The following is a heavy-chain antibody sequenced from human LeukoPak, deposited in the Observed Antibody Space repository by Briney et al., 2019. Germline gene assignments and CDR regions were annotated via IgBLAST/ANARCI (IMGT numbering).Heavy chain of an antibody. CDR3: AMEYSSGWYDLDY. Sequence: GGSLRLSCAASGFTFDDYAMHWVRQAPGKGLEWVSLISGDGGSTYYAVSVKGRFTISRDNSKNSLYLQTNSLRTEDTALYYCAMEYSSGWYDLDYWGQGTLVTVSS. V-gene: IGHV3-43*02. D-gene: IGHD6-19*01. CDR1: GFTFDDYA. J-gene: IGHJ4*02. CDR2: ISGDGGST.